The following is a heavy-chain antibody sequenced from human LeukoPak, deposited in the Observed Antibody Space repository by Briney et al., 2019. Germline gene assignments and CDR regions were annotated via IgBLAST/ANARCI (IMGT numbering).Heavy chain of an antibody. D-gene: IGHD1-26*01. J-gene: IGHJ6*03. CDR1: GGSIISYY. V-gene: IGHV4-4*07. CDR3: ARESRSRGYYYMDV. Sequence: SETLSLTCTVSGGSIISYYWSWIRQPAGKGLEWIGRIYTSGSTYYNPSLKSRVTISVDKSKNQFSLKLSSVTAADTAAYYCARESRSRGYYYMDVWGKGTTVTVSS. CDR2: IYTSGST.